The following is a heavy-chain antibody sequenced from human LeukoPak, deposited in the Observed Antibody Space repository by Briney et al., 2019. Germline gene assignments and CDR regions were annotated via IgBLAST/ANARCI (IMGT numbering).Heavy chain of an antibody. D-gene: IGHD1-26*01. CDR1: GFTLDDYA. Sequence: GGSLRLSCVTSGFTLDDYALHWVRQAPGKGLEWISLISGDGKSTYYADSVKGRFTISRDNSKNSLYLQMSSLRADDTALYYCAKGVRSGTYYNCFDPWGQGTLVTVPP. J-gene: IGHJ5*02. V-gene: IGHV3-43*02. CDR2: ISGDGKST. CDR3: AKGVRSGTYYNCFDP.